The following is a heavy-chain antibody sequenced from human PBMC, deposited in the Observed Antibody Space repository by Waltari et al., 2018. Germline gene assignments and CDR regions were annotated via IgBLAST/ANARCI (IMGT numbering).Heavy chain of an antibody. CDR2: IAPRGGST. Sequence: QVQLVQSGAEVKKPGASVKVSCKASGYTFTSYYMHWVRQAPGQGLVWMGIIAPRGGSTSYEQKFQARVTMTRDTATSTVYMGLSSLRSEDTAVYYCARDEPYSGSSLPSDYWGQGTLVTVSS. CDR1: GYTFTSYY. V-gene: IGHV1-46*01. J-gene: IGHJ4*02. D-gene: IGHD1-26*01. CDR3: ARDEPYSGSSLPSDY.